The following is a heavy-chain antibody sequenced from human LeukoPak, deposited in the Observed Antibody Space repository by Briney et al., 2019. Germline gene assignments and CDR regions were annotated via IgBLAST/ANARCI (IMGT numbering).Heavy chain of an antibody. Sequence: GGSLRLSCAASGFTFSSYWMSWVRQVTGKRLEWVSGIGTTGDTYYPASVKGRFTISRENARNSLYLQMNSLRAGDTAVYYCVRVNWLHYSGMDVWGQGTTVTVSS. D-gene: IGHD5-12*01. V-gene: IGHV3-13*01. J-gene: IGHJ6*02. CDR3: VRVNWLHYSGMDV. CDR1: GFTFSSYW. CDR2: IGTTGDT.